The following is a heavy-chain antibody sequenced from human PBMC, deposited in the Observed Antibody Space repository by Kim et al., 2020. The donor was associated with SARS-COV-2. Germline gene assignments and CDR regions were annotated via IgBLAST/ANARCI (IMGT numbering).Heavy chain of an antibody. D-gene: IGHD6-13*01. CDR1: GGSISSSSYY. CDR3: ARILPRYSSSWIDY. V-gene: IGHV4-39*07. CDR2: IYYSGST. Sequence: SETLSLTCTVSGGSISSSSYYWGWIRQPPGKGLEWIGSIYYSGSTYYNPSLKSRVTISVDTSKNQFSLKLSSVTAADTAVYYCARILPRYSSSWIDYWGQGTLVTVSS. J-gene: IGHJ4*02.